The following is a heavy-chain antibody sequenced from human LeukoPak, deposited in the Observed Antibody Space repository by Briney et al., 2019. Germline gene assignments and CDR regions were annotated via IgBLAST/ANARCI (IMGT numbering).Heavy chain of an antibody. Sequence: GGSLGLSCAASGFTFSTYAMSWVRQAPGKGLEWVSDISGSGDSTHYADSVKGRFTISRDNSENTLYLQMNSLRAEDTAVYYCARTPSGYCGGDCYWSDYWGQGTLVTVSS. D-gene: IGHD2-21*02. J-gene: IGHJ4*02. CDR1: GFTFSTYA. CDR3: ARTPSGYCGGDCYWSDY. CDR2: ISGSGDST. V-gene: IGHV3-23*01.